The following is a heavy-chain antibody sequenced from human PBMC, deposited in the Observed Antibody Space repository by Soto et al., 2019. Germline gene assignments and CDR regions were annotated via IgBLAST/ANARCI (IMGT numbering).Heavy chain of an antibody. CDR1: GYTFTSYG. CDR2: ISAYKGNT. V-gene: IGHV1-18*01. J-gene: IGHJ4*02. Sequence: QVQLVQSGAEVKKPGASVKVSCKASGYTFTSYGISWVRQAPGQGLEWMGWISAYKGNTNYAQKLQGRVTMTTDTPTSTAYMELRSLISDDTAVYYCARADDYVDYLSHPDYWGQGTLVTFSS. CDR3: ARADDYVDYLSHPDY. D-gene: IGHD4-17*01.